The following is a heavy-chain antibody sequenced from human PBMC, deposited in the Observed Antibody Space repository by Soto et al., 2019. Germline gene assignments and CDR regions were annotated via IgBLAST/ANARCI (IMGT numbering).Heavy chain of an antibody. V-gene: IGHV5-10-1*01. D-gene: IGHD3-22*01. Sequence: PGESLKISCKGSGYSFTSYWISWVRQMPGKGLEWMGRIDPSDSYTNYSPSFQGHVTISADKSISTAYLQWSSLKASDTAMYYCARHDSSGHHQDGWFDPWGQGTLVTVSS. CDR1: GYSFTSYW. CDR2: IDPSDSYT. J-gene: IGHJ5*02. CDR3: ARHDSSGHHQDGWFDP.